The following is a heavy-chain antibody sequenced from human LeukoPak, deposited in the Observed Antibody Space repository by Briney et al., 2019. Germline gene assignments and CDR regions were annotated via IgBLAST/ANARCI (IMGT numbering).Heavy chain of an antibody. CDR1: GFTFSSYA. CDR3: AKMAAPLDY. J-gene: IGHJ4*02. Sequence: PGGSLRLSCAASGFTFSSYAMHWVRQTPGKGLEWVAVISYDGSNKYYADSVKGRFSISRDNSKNTLYLQMNSLRVEDTAVYYCAKMAAPLDYWGQGTLVTVSS. CDR2: ISYDGSNK. V-gene: IGHV3-30*04. D-gene: IGHD6-6*01.